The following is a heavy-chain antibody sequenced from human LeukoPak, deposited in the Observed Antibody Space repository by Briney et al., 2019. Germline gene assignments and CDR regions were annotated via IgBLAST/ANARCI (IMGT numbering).Heavy chain of an antibody. J-gene: IGHJ4*02. V-gene: IGHV3-21*06. CDR3: ARVRGYSYGELDY. D-gene: IGHD5-18*01. Sequence: KPGGSLRLSCVASGFTFSTYSMSWVRQAPGKGLEWVSSISSNGRYIYYADSLKGRSTISRDNATNSVYLQLNRLRDDDTAVYYCARVRGYSYGELDYWGQGTLVTVSS. CDR1: GFTFSTYS. CDR2: ISSNGRYI.